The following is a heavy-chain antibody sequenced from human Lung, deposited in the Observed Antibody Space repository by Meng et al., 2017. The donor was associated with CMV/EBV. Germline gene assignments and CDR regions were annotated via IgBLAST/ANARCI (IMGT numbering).Heavy chain of an antibody. V-gene: IGHV3-49*04. CDR2: IRNRTRGGTT. CDR1: GFTFGDYA. Sequence: GGSLRLXCTAYGFTFGDYAMTWVSQAPGKRLEWIGFIRNRTRGGTTEYAASVKGRFSILRDDSKSIAYLQMDSVKIEDTGVYFCARGSGSPEHWAQGKVVNGAS. CDR3: ARGSGSPEH. D-gene: IGHD3-10*01. J-gene: IGHJ1*01.